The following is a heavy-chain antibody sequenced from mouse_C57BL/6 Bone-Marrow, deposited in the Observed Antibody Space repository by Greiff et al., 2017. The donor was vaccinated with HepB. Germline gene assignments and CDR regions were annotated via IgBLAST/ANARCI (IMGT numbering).Heavy chain of an antibody. D-gene: IGHD2-4*01. CDR3: ARTYYDYLAY. V-gene: IGHV5-9*01. CDR1: GFTFSSYT. J-gene: IGHJ3*01. Sequence: EVKVVESGGGLVKPGGSLKLSCAASGFTFSSYTMSWVRQTPEKRLEWVATISGGGGNTYYPDSVKGGFTISRDNAKNTLYLQMSSLRSEDTALYYCARTYYDYLAYWGQGTLVTVSA. CDR2: ISGGGGNT.